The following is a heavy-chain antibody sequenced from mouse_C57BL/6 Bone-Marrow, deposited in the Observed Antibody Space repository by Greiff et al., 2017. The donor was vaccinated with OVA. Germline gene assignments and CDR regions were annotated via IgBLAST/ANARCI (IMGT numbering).Heavy chain of an antibody. CDR3: TTDYYGSSPYAMDY. Sequence: QVQLQQSGAELVRPGTSVKVSCKACGYAFTNYLIEWVKQRPGQGLEWIGVINPGSGGTNYNEKFKGKATLTADKSSSTAYMQLSSLTSEDSAVYYCTTDYYGSSPYAMDYWGQGTSVTVSS. D-gene: IGHD1-1*01. CDR1: GYAFTNYL. J-gene: IGHJ4*01. CDR2: INPGSGGT. V-gene: IGHV1-54*01.